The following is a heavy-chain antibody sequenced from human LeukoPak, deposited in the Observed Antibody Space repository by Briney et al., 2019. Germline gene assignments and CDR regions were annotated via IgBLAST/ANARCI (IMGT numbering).Heavy chain of an antibody. CDR3: GRASRVGPDREEGY. D-gene: IGHD1-26*01. J-gene: IGHJ4*02. Sequence: ASVKVSCKASGYTFTSHGIGWGRQAPGQGLEGMGWINAYNGITDYAQNLQGRVTMNTDTSTSTAYMELRSRRSDDTAVYFCGRASRVGPDREEGYWGQGTLVTVSA. CDR1: GYTFTSHG. CDR2: INAYNGIT. V-gene: IGHV1-18*01.